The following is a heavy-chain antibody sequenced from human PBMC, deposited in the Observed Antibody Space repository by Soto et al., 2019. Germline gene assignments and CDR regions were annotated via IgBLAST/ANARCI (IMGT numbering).Heavy chain of an antibody. CDR2: ITSGGDNL. D-gene: IGHD5-12*01. V-gene: IGHV3-11*01. J-gene: IGHJ6*02. CDR1: GFTFSDHF. Sequence: PGGSLRLSCAASGFTFSDHFMSWIRQAPGKGLEWVSYITSGGDNLHYADSVKGRFTISRDNAKNSLYLQMNSLRAEDTAVYYCARVEDGYNLYGIDVRGQGTTVTVSS. CDR3: ARVEDGYNLYGIDV.